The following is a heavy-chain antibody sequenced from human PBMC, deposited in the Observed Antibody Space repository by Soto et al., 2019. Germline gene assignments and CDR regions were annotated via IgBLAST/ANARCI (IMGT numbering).Heavy chain of an antibody. CDR1: GFTFSIYA. J-gene: IGHJ4*02. V-gene: IGHV3-23*01. D-gene: IGHD6-13*01. CDR2: ISSNGGAA. Sequence: GGSLRLSCAASGFTFSIYAMNWVRQAPGKGLEWVSAISSNGGAAYYADSVKGRFTASRDNSRNTLHLQMNSLRAEDTAIYYCAKLTPVVATAGSYSEYWGQGTLVTVSS. CDR3: AKLTPVVATAGSYSEY.